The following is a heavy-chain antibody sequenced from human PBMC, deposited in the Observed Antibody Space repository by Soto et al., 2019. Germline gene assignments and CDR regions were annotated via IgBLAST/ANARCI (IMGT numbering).Heavy chain of an antibody. Sequence: PSETLSLTCTVSGGSLNTYYWSWIRQPPGKGLEWIGFIYYSGKTYYNPSLKSRVAISVDTSKNQFSLNLSSVIAADTAIYYCARRMREASGNFDYWGQGTLVTVS. D-gene: IGHD6-13*01. J-gene: IGHJ4*02. CDR1: GGSLNTYY. CDR3: ARRMREASGNFDY. V-gene: IGHV4-59*01. CDR2: IYYSGKT.